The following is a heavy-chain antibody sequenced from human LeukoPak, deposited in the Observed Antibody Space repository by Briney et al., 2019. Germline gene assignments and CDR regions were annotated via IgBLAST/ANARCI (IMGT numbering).Heavy chain of an antibody. J-gene: IGHJ4*02. CDR1: GFTFNSYA. CDR3: GGGTVFRVVQY. V-gene: IGHV3-30-3*01. D-gene: IGHD3-3*01. Sequence: GGSLRLSCAASGFTFNSYAMHWVRQTPGKGLEWVAVISFDGSNEYYADSVKGRFTISRDNSKNTLYLQMNSLRPEDTALYYCGGGTVFRVVQYWGQGTLVTVSS. CDR2: ISFDGSNE.